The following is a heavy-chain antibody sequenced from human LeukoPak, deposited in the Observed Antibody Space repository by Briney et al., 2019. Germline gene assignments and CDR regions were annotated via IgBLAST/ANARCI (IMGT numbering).Heavy chain of an antibody. CDR3: AAVVGATNSPNFDY. CDR2: IVVGSGNT. CDR1: GFTFTSSA. J-gene: IGHJ4*02. D-gene: IGHD1-26*01. Sequence: GASVKVSCKASGFTFTSSAMQWVRQARGQRLEWIGWIVVGSGNTNYAQKFQERVTITRDVSTSTAYMELSSLRSEDTAVYYCAAVVGATNSPNFDYWGQGTLVTVSS. V-gene: IGHV1-58*02.